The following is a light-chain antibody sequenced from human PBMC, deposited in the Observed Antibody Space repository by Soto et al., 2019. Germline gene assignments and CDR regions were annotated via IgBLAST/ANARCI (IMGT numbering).Light chain of an antibody. CDR2: LEGSGSY. J-gene: IGLJ1*01. CDR1: SGHSTYI. CDR3: ETWVSNTYV. V-gene: IGLV4-60*02. Sequence: QLVLTQSSSASASLGSSVKLTCTLSSGHSTYIIAWHQQQPGKAPRYLMKLEGSGSYNKGSGVPDRFSGSSSGADRYLTISNLQFEDAADYYCETWVSNTYVFGTGTKLTVL.